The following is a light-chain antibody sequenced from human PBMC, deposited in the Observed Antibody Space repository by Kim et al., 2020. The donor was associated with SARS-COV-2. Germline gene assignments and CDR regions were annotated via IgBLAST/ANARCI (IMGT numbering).Light chain of an antibody. CDR1: ERVSGTS. CDR3: QQFATPRRT. CDR2: DAS. Sequence: SAACTATLACRASERVSGTSLAWYQQKPGQAPRLLMSDASNRATGVPDRFSGSGSGTEFTLTISRLEPEDFALYYCQQFATPRRTFGQGTKVDIK. J-gene: IGKJ1*01. V-gene: IGKV3-20*01.